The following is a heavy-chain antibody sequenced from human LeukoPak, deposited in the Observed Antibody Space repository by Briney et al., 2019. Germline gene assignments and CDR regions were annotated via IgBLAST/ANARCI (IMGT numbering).Heavy chain of an antibody. D-gene: IGHD4-17*01. CDR2: ISDSGAST. CDR3: VKTQTHFGDCRRDY. CDR1: GFTFSTYA. V-gene: IGHV3-23*01. J-gene: IGHJ4*02. Sequence: PGGSPRLSCAASGFTFSTYAMSWVRQAPGKGLEWVSAISDSGASTYYADSVKGRFTVSRDNSKNTVSLQMNSLRAEDTAVYYCVKTQTHFGDCRRDYWGQGSLVTVSS.